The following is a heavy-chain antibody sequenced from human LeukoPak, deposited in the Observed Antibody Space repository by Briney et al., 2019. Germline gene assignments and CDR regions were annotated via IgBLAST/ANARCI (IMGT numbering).Heavy chain of an antibody. CDR2: ISDNGGYT. J-gene: IGHJ6*02. Sequence: GGSLRLSCAASGFTFSSSAMSWVRQAPGKGLEWVSAISDNGGYTYYADSVQGRFTISRDNSKSTLCLQMNSLRAEDTAVYYCARDMYSSGWMTSDYYYYGMDVWGQGTTVTVSS. D-gene: IGHD6-19*01. CDR3: ARDMYSSGWMTSDYYYYGMDV. V-gene: IGHV3-23*01. CDR1: GFTFSSSA.